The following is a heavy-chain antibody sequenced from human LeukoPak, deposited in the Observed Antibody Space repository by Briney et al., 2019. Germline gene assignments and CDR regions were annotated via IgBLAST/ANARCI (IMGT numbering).Heavy chain of an antibody. D-gene: IGHD6-6*01. J-gene: IGHJ6*02. V-gene: IGHV1-18*01. Sequence: ASVKVSCKASGYTFTSYGISWVRQAPGQGLEWMGWISAYNGNTNYAQKLQGRVTMTTDTSTSTAYMELRSLRSDDTAMYYCATSIAAPERIGYYYYGMDVWGQGTTVTVSS. CDR1: GYTFTSYG. CDR3: ATSIAAPERIGYYYYGMDV. CDR2: ISAYNGNT.